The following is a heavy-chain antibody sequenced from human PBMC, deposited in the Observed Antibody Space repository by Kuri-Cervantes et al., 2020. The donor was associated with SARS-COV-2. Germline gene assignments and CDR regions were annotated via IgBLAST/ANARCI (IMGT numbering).Heavy chain of an antibody. D-gene: IGHD1-14*01. J-gene: IGHJ6*02. CDR1: GLTFSSYA. Sequence: GESLKISCAVSGLTFSSYAMHWVRQAPGKGLEWVAVIQNDGSTAYYADSVKGRFTISRDNAKNTLWLQMNRLRPEDTAVEYCAREQPHVNARIDVWGHGTTVTVSS. CDR2: IQNDGSTA. CDR3: AREQPHVNARIDV. V-gene: IGHV3-30-3*01.